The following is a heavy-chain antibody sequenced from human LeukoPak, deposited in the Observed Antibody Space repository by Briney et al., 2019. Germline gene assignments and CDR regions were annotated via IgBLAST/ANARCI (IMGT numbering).Heavy chain of an antibody. J-gene: IGHJ6*02. V-gene: IGHV1-8*01. Sequence: ASVKVSCKASGYTFTSYDINWVRQATGQGLEWMGWMNPNSGNTGYAQKFQGRVTMTRNTSISTAYMELSSLRSEDTAVYYCARGRLIYYGMDVWGQRTTVTLSS. CDR1: GYTFTSYD. CDR3: ARGRLIYYGMDV. CDR2: MNPNSGNT. D-gene: IGHD2-21*01.